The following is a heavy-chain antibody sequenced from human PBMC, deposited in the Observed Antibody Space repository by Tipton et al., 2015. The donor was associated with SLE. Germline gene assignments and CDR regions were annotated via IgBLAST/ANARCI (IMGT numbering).Heavy chain of an antibody. J-gene: IGHJ6*02. Sequence: TLSLTCFVSGDSITSDIYYWGWIRQPPGKGLEWIGSVYDSGTTHYNPSLKSRVTMSVDTSKTQFSLKLGSLTAADTAVYYCARVVTVGAAHYYDIDVWGQGTRVTVPS. CDR2: VYDSGTT. V-gene: IGHV4-39*07. CDR1: GDSITSDIYY. D-gene: IGHD2-21*02. CDR3: ARVVTVGAAHYYDIDV.